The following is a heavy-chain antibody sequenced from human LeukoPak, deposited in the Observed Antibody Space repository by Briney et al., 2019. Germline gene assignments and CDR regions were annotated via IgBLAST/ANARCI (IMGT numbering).Heavy chain of an antibody. V-gene: IGHV3-7*01. CDR3: ERHYYDGSAYFFDC. CDR1: GFTSSGYW. CDR2: IKQDGSAK. J-gene: IGHJ4*02. Sequence: GGSLRLSCVVSGFTSSGYWMAWVRQAPGKGLEWVANIKQDGSAKTYVDSVKGRFTISRDNARNSLYLQMNSLRADDTAVYYCERHYYDGSAYFFDCWGQGTLVTVSS. D-gene: IGHD3-22*01.